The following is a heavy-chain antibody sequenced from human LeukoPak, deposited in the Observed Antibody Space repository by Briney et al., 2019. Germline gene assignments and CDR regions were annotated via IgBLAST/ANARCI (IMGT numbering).Heavy chain of an antibody. CDR1: GGSISSSNW. Sequence: SETLSLTCAVSGGSISSSNWWSWVRQPPGKGLEWIGEIYHSGSTNYNPSLKSRVTISVDKSKNQFSLKLSSVTAADTAVYYCAREKPPGYGSGSYSAFDIWGQGTMVTVSS. J-gene: IGHJ3*02. D-gene: IGHD3-10*01. CDR2: IYHSGST. CDR3: AREKPPGYGSGSYSAFDI. V-gene: IGHV4-4*02.